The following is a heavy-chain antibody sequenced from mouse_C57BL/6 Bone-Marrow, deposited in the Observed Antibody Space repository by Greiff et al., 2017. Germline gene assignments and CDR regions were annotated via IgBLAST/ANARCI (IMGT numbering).Heavy chain of an antibody. J-gene: IGHJ4*01. CDR2: ISDGGSYT. Sequence: EVKLVESGGGLVKPGGSLKLSCAASGFTFSSYAMSWVRQTPEKRLEWVATISDGGSYTYYPDNVKGRFTISRDNAKNNLYLQMSPLKSEDTAMYYCAREEEYYGSCYQYYAVGGWGQGTSVTVSS. D-gene: IGHD1-1*01. V-gene: IGHV5-4*03. CDR1: GFTFSSYA. CDR3: AREEEYYGSCYQYYAVGG.